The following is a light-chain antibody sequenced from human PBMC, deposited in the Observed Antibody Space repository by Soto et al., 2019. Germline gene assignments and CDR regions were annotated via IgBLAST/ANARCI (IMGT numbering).Light chain of an antibody. CDR3: SSYTSSSTHV. J-gene: IGLJ1*01. Sequence: QSVLTQPASVSGSPGQSITISCTGTSNDVGRYIYVSWFQQHPGKATKLVISDVNNRPSGVSNRFSGAKSGNTASLTISGLQAEDEAHYYCSSYTSSSTHVFGSGTKVTVL. CDR1: SNDVGRYIY. CDR2: DVN. V-gene: IGLV2-14*03.